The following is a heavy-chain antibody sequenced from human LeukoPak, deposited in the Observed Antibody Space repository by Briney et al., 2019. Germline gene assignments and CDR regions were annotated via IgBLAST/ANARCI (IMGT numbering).Heavy chain of an antibody. CDR3: ARAGAYRFDY. D-gene: IGHD3-10*01. V-gene: IGHV3-74*01. CDR2: INTSTRAT. J-gene: IGHJ4*02. CDR1: GFTFSDYW. Sequence: GGSLRLSCAASGFTFSDYWMHWIRQAPGKGLEWISIINTSTRATYYADSENGRFTISRDNAKNTLYLQMNSLRAEDTAVYYCARAGAYRFDYWGEGALVTVSS.